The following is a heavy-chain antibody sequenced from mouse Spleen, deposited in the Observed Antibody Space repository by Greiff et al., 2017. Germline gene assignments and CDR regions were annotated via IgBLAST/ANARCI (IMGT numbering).Heavy chain of an antibody. V-gene: IGHV14-1*01. CDR2: IDPEDGDT. Sequence: VQLQQSGAELVRPGASVKLSCTASGFNIKDYYMHWVKQRPEQGLEWIGRIDPEDGDTEYAPKFQGKATMTADTSSNTAYLQLSSLTSEDTAVYYCTTSPLLYYAMDYWGQGTSVTVSS. CDR3: TTSPLLYYAMDY. D-gene: IGHD1-1*01. CDR1: GFNIKDYY. J-gene: IGHJ4*01.